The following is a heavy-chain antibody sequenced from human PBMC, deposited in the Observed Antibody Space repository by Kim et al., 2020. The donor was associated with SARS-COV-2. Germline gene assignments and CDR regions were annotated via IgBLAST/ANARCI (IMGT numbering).Heavy chain of an antibody. J-gene: IGHJ3*02. Sequence: GGSLRLSCATSGFTFSRFAMNWFRQAPGKGLEWVSAIGGSGGTTYYAESVKDRFTISRDNSKNTVFLQMRSLRVEDTAVYYCAKVVSGGNVGSAAFDIWG. D-gene: IGHD1-26*01. CDR2: IGGSGGTT. V-gene: IGHV3-23*01. CDR1: GFTFSRFA. CDR3: AKVVSGGNVGSAAFDI.